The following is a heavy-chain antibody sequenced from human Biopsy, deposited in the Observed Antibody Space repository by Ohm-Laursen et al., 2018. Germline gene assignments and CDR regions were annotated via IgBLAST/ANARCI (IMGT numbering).Heavy chain of an antibody. Sequence: SDTLSLTCAVFGKTFSDYQWSWIRQPPGKGLEWIGYIYYTGSTNYNPSLKSRVTISVDTSMNHLSLRLTFVTAADTAVYYCARHAPSYSGSYWRYFDLWGHGTLVTVSS. CDR3: ARHAPSYSGSYWRYFDL. CDR2: IYYTGST. J-gene: IGHJ2*01. D-gene: IGHD1-26*01. CDR1: GKTFSDYQ. V-gene: IGHV4-59*08.